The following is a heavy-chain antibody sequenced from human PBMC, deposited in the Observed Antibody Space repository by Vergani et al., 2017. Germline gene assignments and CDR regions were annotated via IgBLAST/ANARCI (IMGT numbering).Heavy chain of an antibody. CDR2: ISGNNDDV. CDR3: VRDVRVSRT. CDR1: RFIFSDYN. J-gene: IGHJ3*01. V-gene: IGHV3-21*02. Sequence: EVQVVQSGGGLVKPGGSLRLSCETSRFIFSDYNLNWVRQAPGKGLEWVSSISGNNDDVYYADSVKGRFTISRDNAKNSLYLDMSSLRAEDTAVYYCVRDVRVSRTWGQGTLVAVSS.